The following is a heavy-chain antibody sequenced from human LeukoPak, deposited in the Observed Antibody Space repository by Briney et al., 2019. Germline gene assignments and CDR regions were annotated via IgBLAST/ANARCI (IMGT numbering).Heavy chain of an antibody. V-gene: IGHV4-59*01. CDR1: GGSISSYY. Sequence: PSETLTLTCTVSGGSISSYYWSWIRQPPGKGLEWIGYIYYSGSTNYNPSLKSRVTISVDTSKNQFSLKLSSVTAADTAVYYCARNYDSSGYYIVDWYFDFWGRGTLVTVSS. CDR3: ARNYDSSGYYIVDWYFDF. CDR2: IYYSGST. D-gene: IGHD3-22*01. J-gene: IGHJ2*01.